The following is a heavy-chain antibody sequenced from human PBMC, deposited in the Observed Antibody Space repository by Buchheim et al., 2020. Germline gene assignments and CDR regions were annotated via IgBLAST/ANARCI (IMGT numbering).Heavy chain of an antibody. CDR2: ISSSDSST. CDR3: AKGPGYGDYG. Sequence: EVQLLESGGGLVQPGGSLRLSCAASGFTFSNYVMTWVRQAPGKGLEWVSGISSSDSSTYYADSVKGRFTISRDNYKNKLYLQMNSLRAEDTAIYYCAKGPGYGDYGWGQGTL. V-gene: IGHV3-23*01. J-gene: IGHJ4*02. CDR1: GFTFSNYV. D-gene: IGHD4-17*01.